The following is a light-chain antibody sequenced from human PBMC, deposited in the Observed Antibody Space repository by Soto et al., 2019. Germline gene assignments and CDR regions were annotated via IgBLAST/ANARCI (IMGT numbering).Light chain of an antibody. J-gene: IGLJ2*01. V-gene: IGLV2-14*01. CDR3: GSYASATLI. CDR1: SSDIGAYNY. CDR2: EVS. Sequence: QAVLTQPASVSGSPGQSITISCTGTSSDIGAYNYVSWYQQYPGKVPTLIIYEVSFRPPGVSNRFSGSKSGNTASLTISGLQTEDEADYYGGSYASATLIFGGGTKLTVL.